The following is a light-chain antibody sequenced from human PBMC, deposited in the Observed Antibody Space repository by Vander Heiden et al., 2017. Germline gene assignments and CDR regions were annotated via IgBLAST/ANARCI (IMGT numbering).Light chain of an antibody. CDR2: DAS. CDR3: QQYSIDSPT. V-gene: IGKV1-5*01. CDR1: QSITTW. J-gene: IGKJ1*01. Sequence: DIQMTQSPFTLSASVGDRVTITCRDSQSITTWLAWYQQKPGKAPKLLIYDASNLQSGVPSRFSGSGSGTDFSLTISSLQPDDFATYYCQQYSIDSPTFGQGTKVEI.